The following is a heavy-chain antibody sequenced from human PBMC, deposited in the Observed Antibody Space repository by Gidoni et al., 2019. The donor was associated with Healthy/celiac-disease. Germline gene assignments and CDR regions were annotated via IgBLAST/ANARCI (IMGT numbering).Heavy chain of an antibody. CDR1: VDSVSSNSPA. J-gene: IGHJ6*02. CDR2: TYNRSKWYN. Sequence: QVQLHQPGPGLVKPSQTRALTRAISVDSVSSNSPAWNCIRQYPTRGLEWLGRTYNRSKWYNEYAVSVKMRITINPATSKNQFSRQLNSVTPEDTAVYYCAREVGGFLEWLVVPYYYYGMDVWGQGTTVTVSS. V-gene: IGHV6-1*01. CDR3: AREVGGFLEWLVVPYYYYGMDV. D-gene: IGHD3-3*01.